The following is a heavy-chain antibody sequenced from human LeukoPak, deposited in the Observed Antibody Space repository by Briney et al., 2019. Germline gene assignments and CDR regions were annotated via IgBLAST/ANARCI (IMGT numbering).Heavy chain of an antibody. D-gene: IGHD3-22*01. Sequence: SETLSLTCSVSGGSISSGGYSWTWIRQHSGKGLEWIGYIYYTGSTYYNPSLKSRVTISVDTSKNQFSLKLSSVTAADTAVYYCARARGPSLGSAYDYWGQGTLVTVSS. CDR3: ARARGPSLGSAYDY. J-gene: IGHJ4*02. CDR1: GGSISSGGYS. CDR2: IYYTGST. V-gene: IGHV4-31*03.